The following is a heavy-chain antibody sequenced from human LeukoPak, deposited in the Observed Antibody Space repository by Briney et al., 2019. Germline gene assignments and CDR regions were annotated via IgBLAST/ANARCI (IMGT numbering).Heavy chain of an antibody. Sequence: PSETLSLTCTVSGGSISSYYWSWIRQPPGKGLEWIGYIYYSGYTNYNPSLKSRVTISVDRSKNQFSLKLSSVTAADTAVYYCARTTMVRGTYYMDVWGKGTTVTISS. D-gene: IGHD3-10*01. V-gene: IGHV4-59*01. J-gene: IGHJ6*03. CDR3: ARTTMVRGTYYMDV. CDR2: IYYSGYT. CDR1: GGSISSYY.